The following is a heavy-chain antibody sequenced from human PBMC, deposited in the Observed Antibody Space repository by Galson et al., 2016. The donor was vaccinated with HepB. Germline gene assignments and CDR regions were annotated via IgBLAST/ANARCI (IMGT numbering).Heavy chain of an antibody. D-gene: IGHD6-19*01. J-gene: IGHJ2*01. Sequence: SLRLSCAASGFTFSSYSMNWVRQAPGQGLEWVSSISTSSSYIYYADSVKGRFTISRDNAKNSLYLQMNSLRAEDTAVYYCASLFSAAVAGYWYFDLWGRGTLVTVSS. CDR1: GFTFSSYS. CDR2: ISTSSSYI. V-gene: IGHV3-21*01. CDR3: ASLFSAAVAGYWYFDL.